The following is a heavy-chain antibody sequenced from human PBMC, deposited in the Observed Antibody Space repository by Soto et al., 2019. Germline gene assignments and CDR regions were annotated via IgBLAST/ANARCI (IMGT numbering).Heavy chain of an antibody. CDR2: IYHSGST. J-gene: IGHJ6*02. CDR1: GDSISSSNW. CDR3: VRVVGYGFYFYALDV. D-gene: IGHD5-18*01. Sequence: SETLSLTCAVSGDSISSSNWWSWVRQPPGKGLEWIGEIYHSGSTNYNPSLKSRVTISLDKSKSQFSLRLSSVTAADTAVYYCVRVVGYGFYFYALDVWGQGTTVTVSS. V-gene: IGHV4-4*02.